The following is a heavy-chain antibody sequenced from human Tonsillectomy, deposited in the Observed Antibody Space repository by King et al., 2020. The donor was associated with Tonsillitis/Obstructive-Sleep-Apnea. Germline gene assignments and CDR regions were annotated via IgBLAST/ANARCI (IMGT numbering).Heavy chain of an antibody. Sequence: VQLVESGGGLVQPGRSLRLSCTASGFTFGDNAMSWVRQAPGKGLEWVGFISRRVYGGTTAYAASVKGRFTISRDDYESIAYLQMNSLKIEDTAVYYCTRSSITMIIVVINGGVAFDIWGQGTIVTVSS. J-gene: IGHJ3*02. V-gene: IGHV3-49*04. CDR2: ISRRVYGGTT. D-gene: IGHD3-22*01. CDR3: TRSSITMIIVVINGGVAFDI. CDR1: GFTFGDNA.